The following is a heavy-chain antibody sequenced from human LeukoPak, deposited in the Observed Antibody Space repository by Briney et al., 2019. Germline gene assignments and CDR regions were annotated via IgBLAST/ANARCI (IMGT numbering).Heavy chain of an antibody. CDR3: ARKRYCCSTSCYNLLGDAFDI. J-gene: IGHJ3*02. V-gene: IGHV3-30-3*01. Sequence: GGSLRLSCAASGFTFSSYAMHWVRQAPGKGLEWVAVISYDGSNKYYADSVKGRFTISRDNSKNTLYLQMNSLRAEDTAVYYCARKRYCCSTSCYNLLGDAFDIWGQGTMVTVSS. D-gene: IGHD2-2*02. CDR1: GFTFSSYA. CDR2: ISYDGSNK.